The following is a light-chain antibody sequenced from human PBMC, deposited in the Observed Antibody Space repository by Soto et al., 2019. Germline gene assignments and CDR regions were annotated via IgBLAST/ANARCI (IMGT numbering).Light chain of an antibody. J-gene: IGKJ5*01. V-gene: IGKV1-13*02. Sequence: ALQLTQSPSSLSASVGDRVTITCRASQGISSALAWYQQKPGKAPQLLIYDASSLESGVPSRFSGSGSGTDFTLTNSSLPPEDFATYYCQQFNTYPITFGQGKRLEIK. CDR2: DAS. CDR1: QGISSA. CDR3: QQFNTYPIT.